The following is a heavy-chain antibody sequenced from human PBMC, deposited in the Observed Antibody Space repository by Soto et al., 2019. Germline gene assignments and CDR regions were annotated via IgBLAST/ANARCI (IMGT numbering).Heavy chain of an antibody. Sequence: GASVKVSCKASGYTFTSYDINWVRQATGQGLEWMGWMNPNSGNTGYAQKSQGRVTMTRNTSISTAYMELSSLRSEDTAVYYCARVIDYGDYGHYYYYGMDVWGQGTTVTVSS. J-gene: IGHJ6*02. V-gene: IGHV1-8*01. CDR3: ARVIDYGDYGHYYYYGMDV. D-gene: IGHD4-17*01. CDR2: MNPNSGNT. CDR1: GYTFTSYD.